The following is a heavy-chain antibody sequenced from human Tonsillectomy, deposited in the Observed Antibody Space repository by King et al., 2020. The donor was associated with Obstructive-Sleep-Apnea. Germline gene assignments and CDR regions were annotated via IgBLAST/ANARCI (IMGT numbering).Heavy chain of an antibody. Sequence: VQLQESGPGLVKPSETLSLTCTVSGGSISSYYWSWIRQPPGKGLEWIGYVYYSGSTNCNPSLKSRVTISVDTSKKQFSLKLSSVTAADTAVYYCAISVDTAMVFDYWGQGTLVTVSS. J-gene: IGHJ4*02. V-gene: IGHV4-59*08. D-gene: IGHD5-18*01. CDR2: VYYSGST. CDR1: GGSISSYY. CDR3: AISVDTAMVFDY.